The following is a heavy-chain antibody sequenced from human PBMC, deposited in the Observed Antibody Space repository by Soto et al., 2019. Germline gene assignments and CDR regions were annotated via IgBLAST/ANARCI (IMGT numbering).Heavy chain of an antibody. CDR1: GFTFSSYA. CDR2: ITSNGGNT. Sequence: PGGSLRLSCAASGFTFSSYAMHWVRQAPGKGLEYVSSITSNGGNTDYASSVKGRFTISRDNSKNTLYLQMGSLRAEDMAVYYCVRRITFGYGMDVWGQGTTLTVSS. D-gene: IGHD3-16*01. J-gene: IGHJ6*02. V-gene: IGHV3-64*01. CDR3: VRRITFGYGMDV.